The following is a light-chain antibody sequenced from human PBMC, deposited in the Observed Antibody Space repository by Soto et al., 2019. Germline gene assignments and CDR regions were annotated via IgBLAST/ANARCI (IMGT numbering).Light chain of an antibody. V-gene: IGKV3-20*01. CDR2: GAS. J-gene: IGKJ4*01. CDR3: QQYGSSPPLS. Sequence: VLTHSLGTLSLSPGERATLSCRAIESVRSSYLAWYQQKPGQAPRLLIYGASSRATNIPDRFSGSGSGTDFTLTINRLEPEDFAVYYCQQYGSSPPLSFGGGTKVDTK. CDR1: ESVRSSY.